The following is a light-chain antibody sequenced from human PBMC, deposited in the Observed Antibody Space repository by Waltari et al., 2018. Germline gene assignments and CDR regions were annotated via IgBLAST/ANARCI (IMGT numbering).Light chain of an antibody. J-gene: IGLJ2*01. Sequence: QSALTQPASVSGSPGQAINIPCPGTSSDVGSSNLVTRYQQHPGNAPKPMISEGSKRPSGVSNRFSGSKSGNTASLTISGLQAEDEADYYCCSYAGSSTNVVFGGGTKLTVL. V-gene: IGLV2-23*01. CDR1: SSDVGSSNL. CDR2: EGS. CDR3: CSYAGSSTNVV.